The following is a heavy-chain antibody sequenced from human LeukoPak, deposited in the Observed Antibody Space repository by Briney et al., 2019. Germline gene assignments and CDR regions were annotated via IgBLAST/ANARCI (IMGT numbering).Heavy chain of an antibody. Sequence: PSETLSLTCTVSGGSISSSSYYWGWIRQPPGKGLEWIGSIYYSGSTYYNPSLKSRVTISVDTSKNQFSLKLSSVTAADTAVYYCAREPGDPPHLSIAAAAIDYWGQGTLVTVSS. CDR1: GGSISSSSYY. CDR2: IYYSGST. J-gene: IGHJ4*02. D-gene: IGHD6-13*01. CDR3: AREPGDPPHLSIAAAAIDY. V-gene: IGHV4-39*07.